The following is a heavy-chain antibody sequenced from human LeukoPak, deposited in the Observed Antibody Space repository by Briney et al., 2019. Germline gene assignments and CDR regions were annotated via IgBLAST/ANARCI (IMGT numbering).Heavy chain of an antibody. D-gene: IGHD2-2*01. J-gene: IGHJ4*02. CDR2: IIPILGIA. CDR1: GGTFSSYA. V-gene: IGHV1-69*04. CDR3: AHLPGDLVVVPAAILFDY. Sequence: GSSVKVSCKASGGTFSSYAISWVRQAPGQGLEWMGRIIPILGIANYAQKFQGRVTITADKSTSTAYMELSSLRSEDTAVYYCAHLPGDLVVVPAAILFDYWGQGTLVTVSS.